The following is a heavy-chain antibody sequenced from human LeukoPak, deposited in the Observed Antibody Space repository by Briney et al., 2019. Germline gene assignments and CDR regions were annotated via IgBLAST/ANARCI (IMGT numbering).Heavy chain of an antibody. V-gene: IGHV3-48*04. D-gene: IGHD6-19*01. J-gene: IGHJ3*02. Sequence: PGGSLRLSCAASGFTFSSYSMYWVRQAPGKGLEWVSYIGSRTGTIFYADSVKGRFTISRDNAKNSLYLQMNSLRAEDTAVYYCARDGAVAGIRNAFDIWGQGTKVTVSS. CDR1: GFTFSSYS. CDR3: ARDGAVAGIRNAFDI. CDR2: IGSRTGTI.